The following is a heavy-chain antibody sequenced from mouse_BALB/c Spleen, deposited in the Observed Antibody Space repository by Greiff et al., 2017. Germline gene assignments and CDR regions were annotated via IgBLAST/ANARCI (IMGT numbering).Heavy chain of an antibody. D-gene: IGHD2-1*01. J-gene: IGHJ4*01. CDR3: ARDEGNDYYAMDY. Sequence: EVKLMESGPGLVKPSQSLSLTCSVTGYSITSGYYWNWIRQFPGNKLEWMGYISYDGSNNYNPSLKNRISITRDTSKNQFFLKLNSVTTEDTATYYCARDEGNDYYAMDYWGQGTSVTVSS. CDR1: GYSITSGYY. CDR2: ISYDGSN. V-gene: IGHV3-6*02.